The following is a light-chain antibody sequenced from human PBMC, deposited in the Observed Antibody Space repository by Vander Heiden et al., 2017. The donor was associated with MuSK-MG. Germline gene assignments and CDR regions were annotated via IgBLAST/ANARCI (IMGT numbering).Light chain of an antibody. J-gene: IGKJ2*01. Sequence: SSSSLSASVGDRVTITCRASKSISSWLAWYQQKTGKAPKLLIYDASSLESGVPSRFSGSGYGTEFTLTIRSLQPDDFATYYCQHENSSSSTFGQGTKMDIK. CDR2: DAS. V-gene: IGKV1-5*01. CDR3: QHENSSSST. CDR1: KSISSW.